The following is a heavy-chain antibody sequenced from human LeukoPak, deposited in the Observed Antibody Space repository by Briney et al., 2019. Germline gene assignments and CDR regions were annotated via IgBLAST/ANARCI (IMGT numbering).Heavy chain of an antibody. CDR1: GFTVTEYA. D-gene: IGHD1-1*01. CDR3: ARRLSLRFDAFAV. CDR2: MSETGPNT. J-gene: IGHJ3*01. Sequence: GGSLRLSCAASGFTVTEYAMTWIRQSPGKGLEWLSSMSETGPNTYYAGSVKGRFTISRHTSKNTLFLQMNSLRAGDTALYYCARRLSLRFDAFAVWGPGTVVTVSS. V-gene: IGHV3-23*01.